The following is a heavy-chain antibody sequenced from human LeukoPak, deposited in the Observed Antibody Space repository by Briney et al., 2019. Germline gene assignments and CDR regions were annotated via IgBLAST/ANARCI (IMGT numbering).Heavy chain of an antibody. CDR3: ATDYSGFAGMDV. Sequence: GAPVKVSCKVSGYTLTELSMHWVREAPGKGLEWMGGFDPEDGETIYAQKFQGRVTMTEDTSTDTAYMELSSLRSEDTAVYYCATDYSGFAGMDVWGQGTTVTVSS. D-gene: IGHD5-12*01. J-gene: IGHJ6*02. V-gene: IGHV1-24*01. CDR1: GYTLTELS. CDR2: FDPEDGET.